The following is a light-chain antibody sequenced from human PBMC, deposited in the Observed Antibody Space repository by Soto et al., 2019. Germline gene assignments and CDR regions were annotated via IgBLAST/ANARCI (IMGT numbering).Light chain of an antibody. V-gene: IGKV3-20*01. Sequence: EIVLTQSPVTLSLSPGERATLSCRASQSVTSNYLAWYQQKPGQAPTLLIYGASSRATGIPDRFSGSGSGTDFTLTISRLEPEDFAVYYCQQYGSSPRTFGQGTKVDIK. CDR1: QSVTSNY. CDR2: GAS. J-gene: IGKJ1*01. CDR3: QQYGSSPRT.